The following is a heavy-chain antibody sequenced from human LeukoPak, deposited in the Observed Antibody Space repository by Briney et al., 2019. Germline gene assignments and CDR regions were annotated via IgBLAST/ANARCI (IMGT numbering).Heavy chain of an antibody. Sequence: SVKVSCKASGYTFTSYGISWLRQAPGQGLEWLGGIMPLFGTAGYAQKFQGRVTITKDESTRTVYLELTSLTSDDTAVYYCARDVHGGYGSGWFDPWGQGALVSVSS. CDR2: IMPLFGTA. D-gene: IGHD5-12*01. J-gene: IGHJ5*02. V-gene: IGHV1-69*05. CDR1: GYTFTSYG. CDR3: ARDVHGGYGSGWFDP.